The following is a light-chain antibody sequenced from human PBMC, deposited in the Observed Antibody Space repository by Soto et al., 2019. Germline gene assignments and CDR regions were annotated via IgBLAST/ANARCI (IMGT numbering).Light chain of an antibody. V-gene: IGKV1-5*01. Sequence: DIQMTQSPSSLSASVGDRVTITCRASQGISTYLNWYHQKPGKAPKLLIYDASTLESGVPSRFSGSGSGTEFTLTISSLRDDDFAAYYCQQYSAYSWTFAQGAKVDI. CDR2: DAS. CDR1: QGISTY. CDR3: QQYSAYSWT. J-gene: IGKJ1*01.